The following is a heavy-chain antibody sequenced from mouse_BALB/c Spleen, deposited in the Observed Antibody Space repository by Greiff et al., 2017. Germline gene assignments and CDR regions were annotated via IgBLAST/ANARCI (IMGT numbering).Heavy chain of an antibody. J-gene: IGHJ4*01. V-gene: IGHV1-14*01. CDR1: GYTFTSYV. Sequence: EVKLMESGPELVKPGASVKMSCKASGYTFTSYVMHWVKQKPGQGLEWIGYINPYNDGTKYNEKFKGKATLTSDKSSSTAYMELSSLTSEDSAVYYCARRKVLGGFYAMDYWGQGTSVTVSS. CDR3: ARRKVLGGFYAMDY. CDR2: INPYNDGT. D-gene: IGHD2-14*01.